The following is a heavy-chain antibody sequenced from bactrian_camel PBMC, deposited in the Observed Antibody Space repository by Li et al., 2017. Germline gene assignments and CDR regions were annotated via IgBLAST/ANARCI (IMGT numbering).Heavy chain of an antibody. V-gene: IGHV3S54*01. CDR3: AADTRRGAGSICPPADLIRD. CDR2: IDITGRHT. CDR1: GSGRSFNC. Sequence: QVQLVESGGGSVQAGGSRRLSCAASGSGRSFNCMGWVRQTSGEEPEIVGAIDITGRHTYYVDAVKGRFTVSQDKPKKAVYLQMGSLEVDDSGTYYCAADTRRGAGSICPPADLIRDWGRGTQVTVS. J-gene: IGHJ4*01.